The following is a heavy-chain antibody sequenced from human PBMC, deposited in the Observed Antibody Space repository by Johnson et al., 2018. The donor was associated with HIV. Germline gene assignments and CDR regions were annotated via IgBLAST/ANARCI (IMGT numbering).Heavy chain of an antibody. D-gene: IGHD5-12*01. CDR3: ARLRGYSGYDSFDI. J-gene: IGHJ3*02. V-gene: IGHV3-7*03. CDR1: GFSFSNYW. CDR2: IKQDGSEK. Sequence: VQLVESGGGLVQPGGSLRLSCAASGFSFSNYWMSWVRQAPGKGLEWVANIKQDGSEKYYEDSVKGRFTISRDNAKNSLYLQMNSLRAEDTALYYCARLRGYSGYDSFDILGQGTMVTVSS.